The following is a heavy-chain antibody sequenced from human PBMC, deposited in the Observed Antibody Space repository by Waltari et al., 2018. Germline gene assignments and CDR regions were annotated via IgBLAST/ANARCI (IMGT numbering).Heavy chain of an antibody. V-gene: IGHV4-38-2*02. J-gene: IGHJ4*02. Sequence: QVQLQESGPGLVKPSETLSLTCSVSGYSISRGSYWGWIRQPPGKGLEWIGSISHSGITFDNPSLKSRVTISVDTSKNQFSLKLSSVTAADTAVYYCARDTPAPRITGATSVDYWGQGTLVTVSS. CDR2: ISHSGIT. D-gene: IGHD1-20*01. CDR1: GYSISRGSY. CDR3: ARDTPAPRITGATSVDY.